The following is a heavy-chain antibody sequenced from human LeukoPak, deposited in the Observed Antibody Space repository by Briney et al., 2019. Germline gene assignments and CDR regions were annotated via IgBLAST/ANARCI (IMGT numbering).Heavy chain of an antibody. V-gene: IGHV3-23*01. J-gene: IGHJ4*02. D-gene: IGHD6-13*01. Sequence: GGPLRLSCAASGFTFSSYAMSWVRQAPGKGLEWVSAISGRDGYTYYADSVKGRLTISRDNSKDTLFLHMSSLRAEDTAVYYCAKGTIAAAGTDCDYWGQGTQVTVSS. CDR1: GFTFSSYA. CDR3: AKGTIAAAGTDCDY. CDR2: ISGRDGYT.